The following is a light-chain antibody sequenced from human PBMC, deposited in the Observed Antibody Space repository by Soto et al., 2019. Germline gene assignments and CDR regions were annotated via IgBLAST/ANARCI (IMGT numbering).Light chain of an antibody. J-gene: IGLJ1*01. CDR2: EVS. CDR1: SSDVGSYNL. V-gene: IGLV2-23*02. CDR3: CSYAGRSTPFV. Sequence: HSALTQPASVSGSPLQSITISCTGTSSDVGSYNLVSWYQQHPGKAPKLMIYEVSKRPSGVSNRFSGSKSGNTASLTISGLQAEDEADYYCCSYAGRSTPFVFGTGTKVTVL.